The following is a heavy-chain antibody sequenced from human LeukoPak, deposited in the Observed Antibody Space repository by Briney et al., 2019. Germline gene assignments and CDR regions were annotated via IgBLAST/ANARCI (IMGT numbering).Heavy chain of an antibody. CDR1: GGSISSYY. Sequence: SETLSLTCTVSGGSISSYYWSWIRQPPGKGLEWIGYIYYSGSTNYNPSPKSRVTISVDTSKNQFSLKLSSVTAADTAVYYCARAQNSGSYSGYYFDYWGQGTLVTVSS. CDR3: ARAQNSGSYSGYYFDY. CDR2: IYYSGST. J-gene: IGHJ4*02. D-gene: IGHD1-26*01. V-gene: IGHV4-59*01.